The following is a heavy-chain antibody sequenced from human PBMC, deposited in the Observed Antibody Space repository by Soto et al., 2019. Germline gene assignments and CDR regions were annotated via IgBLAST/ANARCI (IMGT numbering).Heavy chain of an antibody. D-gene: IGHD3-10*01. V-gene: IGHV4-59*08. J-gene: IGHJ4*02. Sequence: SETLSLTCTVSGGSISSYYWSWIRQPPGKGLEWIGYIYYSGSTNYNPSLKSRVTISVDTSKNQFSLKLSSVTAADTAVYYCARHRRVIGKNYYGSGPPDYWGQGTLVTVSS. CDR2: IYYSGST. CDR1: GGSISSYY. CDR3: ARHRRVIGKNYYGSGPPDY.